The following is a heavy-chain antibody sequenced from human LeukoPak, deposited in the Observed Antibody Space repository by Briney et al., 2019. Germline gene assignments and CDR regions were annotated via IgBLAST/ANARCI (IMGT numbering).Heavy chain of an antibody. CDR2: ISGSGGST. D-gene: IGHD1-26*01. CDR3: AKYWSGSFVISDY. Sequence: GGSLRLSCAASGFIFSSYAMSWVRQAPGKGLEWVSAISGSGGSTYYADSVKGRFTISRDNSKNTLYLQMNSLRAEDTAVYYCAKYWSGSFVISDYWGQGTLVTVSS. V-gene: IGHV3-23*01. J-gene: IGHJ4*02. CDR1: GFIFSSYA.